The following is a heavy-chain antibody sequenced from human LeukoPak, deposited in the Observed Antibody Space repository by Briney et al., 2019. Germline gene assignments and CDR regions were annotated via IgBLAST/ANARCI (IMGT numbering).Heavy chain of an antibody. Sequence: SETLSLTCAVYGGSFSGYYWSWIRQPPGKGLEWIGEINHSGSTNYNPSLKSRVTISVDTSKNQFSLKLSSVTAADTAVYYCAKGRSSGWLADYWGQGTLVTVSS. V-gene: IGHV4-34*01. CDR2: INHSGST. CDR3: AKGRSSGWLADY. J-gene: IGHJ4*02. D-gene: IGHD6-19*01. CDR1: GGSFSGYY.